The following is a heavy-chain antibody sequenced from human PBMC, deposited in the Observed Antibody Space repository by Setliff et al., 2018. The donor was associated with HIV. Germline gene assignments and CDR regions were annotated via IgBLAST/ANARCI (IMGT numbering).Heavy chain of an antibody. CDR1: GFSVTRNY. Sequence: GGSLRLSCTASGFSVTRNYMNWVRQAPGKGLEWVSSISTAGSDRFYTDSVKGRFTISRDNAKKSLYLQMNSLRAEDTAVYYCARDFTDTVVGVVPFFDYWGQGTLVTVSS. CDR2: ISTAGSDR. D-gene: IGHD3-3*01. CDR3: ARDFTDTVVGVVPFFDY. V-gene: IGHV3-21*01. J-gene: IGHJ4*02.